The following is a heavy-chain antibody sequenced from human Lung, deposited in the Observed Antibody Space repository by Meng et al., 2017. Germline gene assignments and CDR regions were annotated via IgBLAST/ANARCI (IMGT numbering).Heavy chain of an antibody. CDR2: INDGNGKT. J-gene: IGHJ4*02. CDR3: ARTYYKWNDPPDY. Sequence: QVHLVQSGAEVKTPGASATVSCKASGYTFTTYATHWVRTPPGQRIEWRGWINDGNGKTKYAKKLKNRLNITRDKSASKGYMEMNSVGAEDKAVYDGARTYYKWNDPPDYWGQGTLVTVSS. CDR1: GYTFTTYA. V-gene: IGHV1-3*01. D-gene: IGHD1-1*01.